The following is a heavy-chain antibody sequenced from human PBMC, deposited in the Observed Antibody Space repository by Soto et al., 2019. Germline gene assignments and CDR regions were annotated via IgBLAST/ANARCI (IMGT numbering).Heavy chain of an antibody. Sequence: QVQLVQSGAEIKKPGSSVKVSCMASGGIFSSYSISWLRQAPGQGLEWLAVVIPILSQTYYAQNLQDRFTITADESTITTYMEMSSLRSEDKAVYFWARVGGVGAPAGFDYWGQGTLVTVSS. V-gene: IGHV1-69*01. CDR2: VIPILSQT. J-gene: IGHJ4*02. CDR1: GGIFSSYS. D-gene: IGHD1-26*01. CDR3: ARVGGVGAPAGFDY.